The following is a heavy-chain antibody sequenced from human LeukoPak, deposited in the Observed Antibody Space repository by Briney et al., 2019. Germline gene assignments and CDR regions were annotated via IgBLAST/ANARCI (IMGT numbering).Heavy chain of an antibody. D-gene: IGHD3-10*01. Sequence: LETLSLTCAVSGGSSRGYYWSWIRQPPGKGLEWIGEISPSGRPNYSLSLKSRVDISVDTSKTQFSLNLNSVTAADPAVYYCARGFGQWMERLSIDYWGQGILITVSS. CDR3: ARGFGQWMERLSIDY. V-gene: IGHV4-34*01. CDR2: ISPSGRP. CDR1: GGSSRGYY. J-gene: IGHJ4*02.